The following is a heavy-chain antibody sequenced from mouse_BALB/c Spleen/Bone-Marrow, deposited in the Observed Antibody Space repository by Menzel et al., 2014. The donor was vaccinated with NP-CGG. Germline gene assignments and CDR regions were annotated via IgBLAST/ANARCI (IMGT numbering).Heavy chain of an antibody. CDR3: AITTVVNAMDY. CDR1: GYSITSGYT. CDR2: IRYSGTT. Sequence: EVKLMESGPDLVKPSQSLSLTCTVTGYSITSGYTWHWIRQFPGNTLEWMGYIRYSGTTNYNPSLKSRISITRDTSKNQFFLQLNSVTTEDTATYYCAITTVVNAMDYWGQGTSVTVSS. D-gene: IGHD1-1*01. J-gene: IGHJ4*01. V-gene: IGHV3-1*02.